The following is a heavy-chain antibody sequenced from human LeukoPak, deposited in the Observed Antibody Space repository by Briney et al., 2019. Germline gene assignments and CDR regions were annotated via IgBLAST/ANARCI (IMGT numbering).Heavy chain of an antibody. D-gene: IGHD1-26*01. CDR3: AREPSSGSYPTGAFDI. CDR1: GFTFSSYG. J-gene: IGHJ3*02. V-gene: IGHV3-30*02. CDR2: IRYDGSNK. Sequence: GGSLRLSCAASGFTFSSYGMHWVRQAPGKGLEWVAFIRYDGSNKYYADSVKGRFTISRDNSKNTLYLQMNSLRAEDTAVYYCAREPSSGSYPTGAFDIWGQGTMVTVSS.